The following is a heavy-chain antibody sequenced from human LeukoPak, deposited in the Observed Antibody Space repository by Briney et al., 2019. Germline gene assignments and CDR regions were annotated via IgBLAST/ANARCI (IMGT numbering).Heavy chain of an antibody. D-gene: IGHD4-11*01. CDR3: AREAATVTTFYYYYYMDV. CDR1: GGSISSGSYY. V-gene: IGHV4-61*02. CDR2: IYTSGST. Sequence: SQTLSLTCTVSGGSISSGSYYWSWIRQPAGKGLEWIGRIYTSGSTNYNPSLKSRVTISVDTSKNQFSLKLSAVTAADTAVYYCAREAATVTTFYYYYYMDVWGKGTTVTDSS. J-gene: IGHJ6*03.